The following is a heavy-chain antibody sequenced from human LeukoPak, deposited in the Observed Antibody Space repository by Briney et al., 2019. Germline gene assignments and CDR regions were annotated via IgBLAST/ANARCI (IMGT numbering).Heavy chain of an antibody. CDR2: ISYDGSNK. Sequence: GGSLRLSCAASGFTFSSYGMHWVRQAPGKGLEWVAVISYDGSNKYYADSVKGRFTISRDNSKNTLYLQMNSLRAEDTALYYCAKDMIKLAAGSGFDYWGQGTLVTVSS. CDR1: GFTFSSYG. J-gene: IGHJ4*02. V-gene: IGHV3-30*18. CDR3: AKDMIKLAAGSGFDY. D-gene: IGHD3-10*01.